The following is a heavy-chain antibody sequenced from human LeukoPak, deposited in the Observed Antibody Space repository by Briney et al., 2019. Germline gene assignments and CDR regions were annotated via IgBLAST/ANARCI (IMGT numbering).Heavy chain of an antibody. Sequence: GASVKVSCKASGGTFSSYAISWVRQAPGQGLEWMGGIIPIFGTANYAQKFQGRVTITADESTSTAYMELSSLRSEDTAVYYCASQLAVVGATTYYYYMDVWGKGTTVTVSS. D-gene: IGHD1-26*01. V-gene: IGHV1-69*13. J-gene: IGHJ6*03. CDR3: ASQLAVVGATTYYYYMDV. CDR1: GGTFSSYA. CDR2: IIPIFGTA.